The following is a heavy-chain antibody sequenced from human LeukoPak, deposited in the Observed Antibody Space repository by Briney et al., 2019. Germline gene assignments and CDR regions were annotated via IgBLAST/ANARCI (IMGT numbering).Heavy chain of an antibody. J-gene: IGHJ4*02. D-gene: IGHD6-19*01. CDR3: ARGRYSSGPFDY. V-gene: IGHV4-34*01. Sequence: SETLSLTCAVYGGSFSGYYWSWIRRPPGKGLEWIGEIIHSGSTNYNPSLKSRVTISVDTSKNQFSLKLSSVTAADTAVYYCARGRYSSGPFDYWGQGTLVTVSS. CDR2: IIHSGST. CDR1: GGSFSGYY.